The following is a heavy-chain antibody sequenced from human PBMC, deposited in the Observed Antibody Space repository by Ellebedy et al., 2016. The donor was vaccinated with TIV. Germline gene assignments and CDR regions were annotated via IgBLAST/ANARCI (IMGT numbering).Heavy chain of an antibody. J-gene: IGHJ4*02. Sequence: MPSETLSLTCTVSGVSMSSGDYYGGWIRQAPGKGLEWIGSIHHGGGTYYNPSLESRSTISLDTSKNQFSLRLTSVTAADTALYYCASQRGFHSGWTFDYWGLGTQVTVSS. CDR1: GVSMSSGDYY. D-gene: IGHD5-12*01. V-gene: IGHV4-39*07. CDR3: ASQRGFHSGWTFDY. CDR2: IHHGGGT.